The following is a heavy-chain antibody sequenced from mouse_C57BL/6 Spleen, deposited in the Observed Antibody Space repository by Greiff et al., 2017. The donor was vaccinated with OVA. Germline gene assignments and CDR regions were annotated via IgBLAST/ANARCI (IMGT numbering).Heavy chain of an antibody. CDR1: GYSITSGYY. CDR2: ISYNGSN. Sequence: EVQLQQSGPGLVKPSQSLSLTCSVTGYSITSGYYWNWIRQFPGNKLEWMGYISYNGSNNYNPSLKNRISITRDTSKNQFFLKLNSVTTEDTATYYCAREDDGYRYYAMDYWGQGTSVTVSS. V-gene: IGHV3-6*01. J-gene: IGHJ4*01. D-gene: IGHD2-3*01. CDR3: AREDDGYRYYAMDY.